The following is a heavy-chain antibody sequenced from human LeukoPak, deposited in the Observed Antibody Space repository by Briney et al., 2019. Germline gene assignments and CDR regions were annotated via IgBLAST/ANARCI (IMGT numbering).Heavy chain of an antibody. V-gene: IGHV1-2*04. CDR1: GYTFTGYY. D-gene: IGHD3/OR15-3a*01. CDR3: ARDLLEDFFKDYYYYYGMDV. Sequence: GASVKVSCKASGYTFTGYYMHWVRQAPGQGLEWMGWINPNRGGTNYAQKFQGWVTMTRDTSISTAYMELRSLRSDDTAVYYCARDLLEDFFKDYYYYYGMDVWGQGTTVTVSS. J-gene: IGHJ6*02. CDR2: INPNRGGT.